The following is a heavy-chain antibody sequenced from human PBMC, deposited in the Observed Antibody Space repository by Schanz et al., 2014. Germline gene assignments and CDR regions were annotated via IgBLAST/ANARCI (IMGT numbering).Heavy chain of an antibody. V-gene: IGHV3-23*04. Sequence: EVQLVESGGGLVQPGGSLRLSCTASGFTFNSYAMSWVRQAPGKGLEWVSVIGVDGTTTYYADSVKGRFTISRDNSKNALYLQMNSLRAEDTAVYYCAKVRYSSGWRGDYFDEWGQGTLVTVAS. J-gene: IGHJ4*02. CDR3: AKVRYSSGWRGDYFDE. CDR2: IGVDGTTT. D-gene: IGHD6-25*01. CDR1: GFTFNSYA.